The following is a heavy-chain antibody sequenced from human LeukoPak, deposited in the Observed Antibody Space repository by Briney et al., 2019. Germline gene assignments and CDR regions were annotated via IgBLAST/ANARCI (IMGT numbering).Heavy chain of an antibody. D-gene: IGHD6-13*01. CDR2: ISGRGDST. CDR3: AKTRPLDSSSWSHGDY. V-gene: IGHV3-23*01. J-gene: IGHJ4*02. Sequence: GGSLRLSCAASGFTFSSYAMSWVRQAPGKGLEWVSAISGRGDSTYYGDSVKGRFTISRDNSKNTLYLQMNSLRAEDTAVYYCAKTRPLDSSSWSHGDYWGQGTLVTVSS. CDR1: GFTFSSYA.